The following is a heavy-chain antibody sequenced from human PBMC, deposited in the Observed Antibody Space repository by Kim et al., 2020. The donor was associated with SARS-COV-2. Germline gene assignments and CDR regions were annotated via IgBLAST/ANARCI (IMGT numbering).Heavy chain of an antibody. CDR3: ARDQVAAADDAFDI. Sequence: GGSLRLSCAASGFTVSSNYMSWVRQAPGKGLEWVSVIYSGGSTYYADSVKGRFTISRDNSKNTLYLQMNSLRAEDTAVYYCARDQVAAADDAFDIWGQGTMVTVSS. CDR1: GFTVSSNY. D-gene: IGHD6-13*01. J-gene: IGHJ3*02. V-gene: IGHV3-53*01. CDR2: IYSGGST.